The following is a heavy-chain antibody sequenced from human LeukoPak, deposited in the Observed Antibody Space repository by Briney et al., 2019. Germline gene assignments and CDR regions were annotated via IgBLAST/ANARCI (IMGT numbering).Heavy chain of an antibody. D-gene: IGHD5-24*01. CDR3: AKDIQLSA. V-gene: IGHV3-23*01. CDR2: IASSGRNT. Sequence: GGSLRLSCAAPGFNFNDAAITWGRQAPGKGLEWVSLIASSGRNTYYTDSVRGRFTISRDNSKKTLSLQMNSLRVEDMAIYYCAKDIQLSAWGLGTMVTVSS. J-gene: IGHJ3*01. CDR1: GFNFNDAA.